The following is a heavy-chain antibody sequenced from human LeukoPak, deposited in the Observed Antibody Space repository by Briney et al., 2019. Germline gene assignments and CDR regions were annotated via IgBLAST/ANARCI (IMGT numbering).Heavy chain of an antibody. D-gene: IGHD1-26*01. Sequence: GGSLRLSCAASGFTFSSYSMNWVRQAPGKGLEWVSYISSSSSTIYYADSVKGRFTISRDNAKNSLYLQMNSLRAEDTAVYYCARVLGATLRYFDYWGQGTLVTVSS. V-gene: IGHV3-48*01. J-gene: IGHJ4*02. CDR3: ARVLGATLRYFDY. CDR2: ISSSSSTI. CDR1: GFTFSSYS.